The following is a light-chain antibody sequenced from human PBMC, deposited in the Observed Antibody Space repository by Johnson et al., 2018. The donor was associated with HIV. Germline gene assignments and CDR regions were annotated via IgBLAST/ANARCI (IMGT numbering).Light chain of an antibody. CDR1: SSNIGNKY. Sequence: QSVLTQSPSVSAAPGQKVTISCSGSSSNIGNKYVSWYQQLPGTAPKLLIYENNKRPSGIPDRFSGSKSGTSATLGITGLQTGDEADYYCGTWDNSLNPAYVFGTGTKVTVL. V-gene: IGLV1-51*02. J-gene: IGLJ1*01. CDR3: GTWDNSLNPAYV. CDR2: ENN.